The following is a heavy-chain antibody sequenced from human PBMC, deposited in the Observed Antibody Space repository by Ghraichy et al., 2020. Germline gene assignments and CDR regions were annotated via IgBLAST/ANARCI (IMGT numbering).Heavy chain of an antibody. D-gene: IGHD4-17*01. J-gene: IGHJ4*02. CDR2: IKSDGSDS. Sequence: GSLRLSCAASGFSFSRHWMSWVRQAPGKGLEWVASIKSDGSDSVYVDSVKGRFIISRDNAMNSVSLEMNSLRVDDTAVYYCARDPYGDYKYGGTDYWGQGTLVSVSS. V-gene: IGHV3-7*01. CDR3: ARDPYGDYKYGGTDY. CDR1: GFSFSRHW.